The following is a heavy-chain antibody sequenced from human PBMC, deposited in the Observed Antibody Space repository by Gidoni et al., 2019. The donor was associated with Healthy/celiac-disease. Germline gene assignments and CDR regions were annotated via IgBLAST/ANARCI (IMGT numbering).Heavy chain of an antibody. V-gene: IGHV5-10-1*03. CDR3: SRLRLHSSSWYADY. D-gene: IGHD6-13*01. CDR1: EYSFTSYW. J-gene: IGHJ4*02. Sequence: DVQLVQSGAEVKKPGASLRISCKGSEYSFTSYWISWVRQMPGKGLEWRGRIDPSDSYTDYIPSCQGHVTISADKSISTAYLQWSSLKASDTARYYCSRLRLHSSSWYADYWGQGTLVTVSS. CDR2: IDPSDSYT.